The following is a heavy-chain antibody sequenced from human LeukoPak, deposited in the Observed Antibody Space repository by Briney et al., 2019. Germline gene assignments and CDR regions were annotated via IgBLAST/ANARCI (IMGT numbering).Heavy chain of an antibody. D-gene: IGHD3-22*01. V-gene: IGHV3-66*01. CDR1: GFTVSSNY. J-gene: IGHJ3*02. CDR3: ARDRGSSYYGACDI. CDR2: IYSGGST. Sequence: PGGSLRLSCAASGFTVSSNYMSWVRQAPGKGLEWVSVIYSGGSTYYADSVKGRFTISRDNSKNTLYLQMHSLRAEDTAVYYCARDRGSSYYGACDIWGQGTMVTVSS.